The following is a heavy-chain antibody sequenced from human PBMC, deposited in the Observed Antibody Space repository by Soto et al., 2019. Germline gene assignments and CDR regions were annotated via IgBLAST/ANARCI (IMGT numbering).Heavy chain of an antibody. CDR3: ARRGYCTNGVCYYGMDV. CDR1: GGSISSSSYY. Sequence: SETLSLTCTVSGGSISSSSYYWGWIGQPSGKGLEWIGSIYYSGSTYYNPSLKSRVTISVDKSKNQFSLKLSSVTAADTAVYYCARRGYCTNGVCYYGMDVWGQGTTVTVSS. J-gene: IGHJ6*02. CDR2: IYYSGST. D-gene: IGHD2-8*01. V-gene: IGHV4-39*07.